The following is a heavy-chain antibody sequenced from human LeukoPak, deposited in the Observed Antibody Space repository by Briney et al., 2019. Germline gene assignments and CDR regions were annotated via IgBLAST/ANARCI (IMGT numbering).Heavy chain of an antibody. D-gene: IGHD1-1*01. CDR1: GFSFRRFW. Sequence: GGSLRLSCAGSGFSFRRFWMTWVRQAPGRGLEWVANINGDGDGKRYADSVKDRFTISRDNARSLVFLQIHSLRDEDTALYYCARDSSPDSATTYYDALDMWGQGAMVTVSS. J-gene: IGHJ3*02. CDR3: ARDSSPDSATTYYDALDM. CDR2: INGDGDGK. V-gene: IGHV3-7*01.